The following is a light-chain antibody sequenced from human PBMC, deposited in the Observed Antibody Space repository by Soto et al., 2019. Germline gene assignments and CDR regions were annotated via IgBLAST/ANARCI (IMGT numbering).Light chain of an antibody. Sequence: QSVLTQPPSASGTPGQRVTISCSGSSSNIGSNTVNWYQQLPGTAPKILIYNNNQRPSGLPDRFSCSKSGSSASLAISGLQSEDEADYYCAAWDDSLNGLVFGTGTKLTVL. V-gene: IGLV1-44*01. CDR2: NNN. J-gene: IGLJ1*01. CDR1: SSNIGSNT. CDR3: AAWDDSLNGLV.